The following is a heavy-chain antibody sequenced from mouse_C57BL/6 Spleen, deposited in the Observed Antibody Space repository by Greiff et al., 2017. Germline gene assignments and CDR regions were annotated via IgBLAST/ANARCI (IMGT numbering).Heavy chain of an antibody. J-gene: IGHJ3*01. V-gene: IGHV5-9*01. CDR3: AELGRFAY. CDR1: GFTFSSYT. Sequence: EVMLVESGGGLVKPGGSLKLSCAASGFTFSSYTMSWVRQTPEKRLEWVATISGGGGNTYYPDSVKGRFTISRDNAKNTLYLQMSSRRSEDTALYYCAELGRFAYWGQGTLVTVSA. CDR2: ISGGGGNT. D-gene: IGHD4-1*01.